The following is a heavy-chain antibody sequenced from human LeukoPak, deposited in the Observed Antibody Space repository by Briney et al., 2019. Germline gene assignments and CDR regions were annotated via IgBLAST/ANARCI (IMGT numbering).Heavy chain of an antibody. J-gene: IGHJ4*02. CDR1: GRTFSRYA. Sequence: VELSCKASGRTFSRYAISWVRQAPRHGLEGMVGLMSIFGTANYAQKFQGRVTITPDKSTSTAYMELNSLTAEDTAVYYCARDRWDTMARGVITIDFWGQGTGVTVFS. V-gene: IGHV1-69*06. CDR3: ARDRWDTMARGVITIDF. D-gene: IGHD3-10*01. CDR2: LMSIFGTA.